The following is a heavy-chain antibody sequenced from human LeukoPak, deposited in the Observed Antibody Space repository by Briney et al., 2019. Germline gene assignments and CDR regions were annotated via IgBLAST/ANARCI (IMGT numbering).Heavy chain of an antibody. CDR1: GFTFSSYA. J-gene: IGHJ6*02. D-gene: IGHD1-14*01. V-gene: IGHV3-23*01. CDR3: AKVGRTGYYYYYGMDV. Sequence: GGSLRLSCAASGFTFSSYAMSWVRQAPGKGLEWVSAISGSGGGTYYADSVKGRFTISRDNSKNTLYLQMNSLRAEDTAVYYCAKVGRTGYYYYYGMDVWGQGTTVTVSS. CDR2: ISGSGGGT.